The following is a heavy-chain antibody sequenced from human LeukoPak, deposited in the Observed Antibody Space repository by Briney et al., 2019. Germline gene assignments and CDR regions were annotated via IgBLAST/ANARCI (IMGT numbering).Heavy chain of an antibody. J-gene: IGHJ4*02. CDR2: INQDGSEK. V-gene: IGHV3-7*01. CDR1: GFTFSSYW. Sequence: PGGSLRLSCAASGFTFSSYWMSWVRQAPGKGLEGVANINQDGSEKYYVGSVNGRFTISRDNAKTSLYLQMNSLRAEDTAVYYCARVVVVRFLEWSDFFDYWGQGTLVTVSS. CDR3: ARVVVVRFLEWSDFFDY. D-gene: IGHD3-3*01.